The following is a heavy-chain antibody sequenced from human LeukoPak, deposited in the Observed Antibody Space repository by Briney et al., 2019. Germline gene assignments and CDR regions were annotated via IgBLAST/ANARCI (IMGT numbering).Heavy chain of an antibody. D-gene: IGHD4-17*01. CDR1: GFTFSSYA. V-gene: IGHV3-23*01. J-gene: IGHJ4*02. Sequence: PGGSLRLSCAASGFTFSSYAMSWVRQAPGKGLEWVSAISGSGSSTYYVDSVKGRFTISRDNSKNTLYLQMNNLRAEDTALYYCAKDRRRTTVTSFDYWGQETLVTVSS. CDR2: ISGSGSST. CDR3: AKDRRRTTVTSFDY.